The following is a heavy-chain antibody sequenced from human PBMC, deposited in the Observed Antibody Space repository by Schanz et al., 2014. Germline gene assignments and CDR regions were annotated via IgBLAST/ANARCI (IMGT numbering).Heavy chain of an antibody. CDR3: ARGMSGYDCPDL. J-gene: IGHJ5*02. Sequence: QVQLVQSGAEVKKPGSSVKVSCKASGYTFISYGIKWVRQAPGQGLEWMGWINPNSGTTNYAQKFQGWVTMTRDTSISTAYMELSRLKSDDTAVYYCARGMSGYDCPDLWGQGTLVTVSS. CDR2: INPNSGTT. V-gene: IGHV1-2*04. CDR1: GYTFISYG. D-gene: IGHD5-12*01.